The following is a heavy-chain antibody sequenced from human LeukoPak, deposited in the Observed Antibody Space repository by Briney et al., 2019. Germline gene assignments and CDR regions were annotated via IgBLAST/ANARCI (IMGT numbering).Heavy chain of an antibody. CDR3: ARDHARRIRTYYDFWSGYYLKAYYFDY. D-gene: IGHD3-3*01. J-gene: IGHJ4*02. V-gene: IGHV1-69*04. Sequence: ASVKVSCKASGGTFSSYAISWVRQAPGQGLEWMGRIIPILGIANYAQKFQGRVTITADKSTSTAYMELSSLRSEDTAVYYCARDHARRIRTYYDFWSGYYLKAYYFDYWGQGTLVTVSS. CDR1: GGTFSSYA. CDR2: IIPILGIA.